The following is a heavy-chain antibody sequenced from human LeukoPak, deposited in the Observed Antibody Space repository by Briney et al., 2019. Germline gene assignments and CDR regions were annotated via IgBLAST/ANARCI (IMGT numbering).Heavy chain of an antibody. CDR3: ARPTSRPSNYYYMDV. CDR2: INPNNGNA. Sequence: ASVKVSCKASGYTFTSFDLNWVRQAPGQGLEWVGWINPNNGNADYAQRFQGRVTMTRDTAISTVYMELSSLTYEDTAVYYCARPTSRPSNYYYMDVWGKGTTVTVSS. CDR1: GYTFTSFD. D-gene: IGHD2-2*01. J-gene: IGHJ6*03. V-gene: IGHV1-8*01.